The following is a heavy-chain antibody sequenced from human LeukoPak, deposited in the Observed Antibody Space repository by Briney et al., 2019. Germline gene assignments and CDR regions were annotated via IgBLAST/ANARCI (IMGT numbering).Heavy chain of an antibody. Sequence: GGSLRLSCAASGFTFSSYSMNWVRQAPGKGLEWVSSISSSSSYIYYADSVKGRFTISRDNAKNSLYLQMNSLRAEDTAVYYCARNGLSRYYDSSGYPLLYYYYGMDVWGQGTTVTVSS. V-gene: IGHV3-21*04. CDR3: ARNGLSRYYDSSGYPLLYYYYGMDV. CDR2: ISSSSSYI. J-gene: IGHJ6*02. D-gene: IGHD3-22*01. CDR1: GFTFSSYS.